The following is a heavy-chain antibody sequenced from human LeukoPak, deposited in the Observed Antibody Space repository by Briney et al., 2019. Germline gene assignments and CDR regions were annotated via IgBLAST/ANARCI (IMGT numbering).Heavy chain of an antibody. J-gene: IGHJ6*03. Sequence: ASVKVSCKASGYTFTSYGISWVRQAPGQGLEWMGWISAYNGNTNYAQKLQGRVTMTTDTSTSTAHMELRSLRSDDTAVYYCARGIVGATGYYYYYMDVWGKGTTVTVSS. V-gene: IGHV1-18*01. CDR2: ISAYNGNT. CDR1: GYTFTSYG. D-gene: IGHD1-26*01. CDR3: ARGIVGATGYYYYYMDV.